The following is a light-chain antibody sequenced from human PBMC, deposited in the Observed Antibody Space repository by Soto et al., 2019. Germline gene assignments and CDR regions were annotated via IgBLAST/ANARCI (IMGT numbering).Light chain of an antibody. J-gene: IGKJ1*01. Sequence: DIQMTQSPSTLSGSVGDRVTITCRASQTISSWLAWYQQKPGKAPKLLIYKASTLKSGVPSRFSGSGSGTEFTLSISSLQTDDFAAYYCQHYNSYSVAFGQGTKMELK. CDR2: KAS. V-gene: IGKV1-5*03. CDR3: QHYNSYSVA. CDR1: QTISSW.